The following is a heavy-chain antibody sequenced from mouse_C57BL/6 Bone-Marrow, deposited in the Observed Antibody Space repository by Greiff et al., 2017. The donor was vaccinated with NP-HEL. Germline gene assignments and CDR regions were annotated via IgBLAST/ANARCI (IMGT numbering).Heavy chain of an antibody. D-gene: IGHD2-4*01. Sequence: EVQLVESGGDLVKPGGSLKLSCAASGFTFSSYGMSWVRQTPDKRLEWVATISSGGSYTYYPDSVKGRFTISRDNAKNTLYLQMSSLKSEDTAMYYCASPYDYDVAWSAYWGQGTLVTVSA. J-gene: IGHJ3*01. CDR3: ASPYDYDVAWSAY. CDR2: ISSGGSYT. CDR1: GFTFSSYG. V-gene: IGHV5-6*01.